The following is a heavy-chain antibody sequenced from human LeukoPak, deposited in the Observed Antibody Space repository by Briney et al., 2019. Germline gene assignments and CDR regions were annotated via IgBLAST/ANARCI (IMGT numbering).Heavy chain of an antibody. Sequence: SETLSLTCAVYGGSFSGYYGSWIRQPPGKGLEWIGEINHSGSTNYNPSLKSRVTISVDTSKNQFSLKLSSVTAADTAVYYCARVWSDAFDIWGQGTMVTVSS. CDR2: INHSGST. V-gene: IGHV4-34*01. J-gene: IGHJ3*02. D-gene: IGHD2-8*02. CDR1: GGSFSGYY. CDR3: ARVWSDAFDI.